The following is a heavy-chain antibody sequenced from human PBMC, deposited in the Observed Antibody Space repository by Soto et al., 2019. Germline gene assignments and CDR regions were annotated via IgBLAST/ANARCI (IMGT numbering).Heavy chain of an antibody. CDR3: AKDTPVVMFLFDS. D-gene: IGHD2-15*01. J-gene: IGHJ4*02. CDR2: ITDTGVST. V-gene: IGHV3-23*01. Sequence: GGSPRLSCTASGFTFFTYAMTWVRQAPGKGLEWVSSITDTGVSTYYADSVKGRFTVSRDNSKNTLYLQMNSLRTDDSAVYYCAKDTPVVMFLFDSWGRGTLVTVSS. CDR1: GFTFFTYA.